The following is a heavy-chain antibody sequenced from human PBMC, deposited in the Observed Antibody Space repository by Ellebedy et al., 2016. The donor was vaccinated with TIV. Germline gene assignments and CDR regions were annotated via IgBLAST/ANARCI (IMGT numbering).Heavy chain of an antibody. J-gene: IGHJ4*02. CDR1: GFSLSASGVG. D-gene: IGHD2-2*03. CDR2: ISWDDDK. CDR3: ARVWGGSCFDH. Sequence: SGPTLVKPTQTLRLTCTFSGFSLSASGVGVGWIRQPPGKALEWLALISWDDDKRYSPSLETRLTITKDTSKNQVVLSMTDMDPVDTATYYCARVWGGSCFDHWGQGTRVTVSS. V-gene: IGHV2-5*02.